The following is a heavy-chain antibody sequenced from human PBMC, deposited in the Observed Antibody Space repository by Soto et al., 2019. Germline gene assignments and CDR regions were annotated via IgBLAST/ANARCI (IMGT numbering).Heavy chain of an antibody. CDR3: ATARRERYYHYGIDV. CDR2: FDPEDGET. J-gene: IGHJ6*02. V-gene: IGHV1-24*01. Sequence: ASVKVSCKVSGYTLTELSMHWVRQAPGKGLEWMGGFDPEDGETIYAQKFPGRVTMTEDTATDTAYMELSSLRSEDTAVYYCATARRERYYHYGIDVWGQGATVTVSS. CDR1: GYTLTELS. D-gene: IGHD1-1*01.